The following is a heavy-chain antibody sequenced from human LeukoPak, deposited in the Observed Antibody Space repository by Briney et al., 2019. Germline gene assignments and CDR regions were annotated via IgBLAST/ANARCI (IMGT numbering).Heavy chain of an antibody. J-gene: IGHJ4*02. Sequence: PGGSLRLSCATSGFTLRYYQTNWVRPAPGKGLEWVSYITVVNGAIYYAESVKGRFTLSRDNVRNTLYLQMSSLRAEDSAVYYCARDFDGPRASDYWGQGISVTVSS. CDR2: ITVVNGAI. V-gene: IGHV3-48*04. CDR1: GFTLRYYQ. D-gene: IGHD4-17*01. CDR3: ARDFDGPRASDY.